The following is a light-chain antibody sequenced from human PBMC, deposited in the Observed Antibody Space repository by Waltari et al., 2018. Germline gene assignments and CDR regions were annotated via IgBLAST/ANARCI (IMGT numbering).Light chain of an antibody. V-gene: IGLV2-14*01. CDR1: SSDVGGYNY. CDR3: SSYTSSSTLV. J-gene: IGLJ3*02. CDR2: EVS. Sequence: QSALTQPASVSGSPGQSITISCTGTSSDVGGYNYFSWYQQYPGKAPKLMIYEVSNRPSGVSDRFSGSKSGNTASLTISGLQAEDEADYYCSSYTSSSTLVFGGGTKLTVL.